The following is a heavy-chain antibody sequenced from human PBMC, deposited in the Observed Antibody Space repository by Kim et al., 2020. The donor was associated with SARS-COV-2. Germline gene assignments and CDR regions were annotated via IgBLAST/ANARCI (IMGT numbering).Heavy chain of an antibody. D-gene: IGHD2-15*01. CDR3: ARRSAASYYYYGMDV. CDR1: GYTFTGYY. J-gene: IGHJ6*02. CDR2: INPNSGGT. V-gene: IGHV1-2*02. Sequence: ASVKVSCKASGYTFTGYYMHWVRQAPGQGLEWMGWINPNSGGTNYAQKFQGRVTMTRDTSISTAYMELSRLRSDDTAVYYCARRSAASYYYYGMDVWGQGTTVTVSS.